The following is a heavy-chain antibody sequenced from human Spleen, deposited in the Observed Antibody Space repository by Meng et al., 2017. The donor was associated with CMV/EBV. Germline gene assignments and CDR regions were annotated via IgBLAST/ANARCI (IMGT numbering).Heavy chain of an antibody. CDR3: ARYSITIFGMVHYYYYGMDV. D-gene: IGHD3-3*01. CDR1: GYTFISNG. J-gene: IGHJ6*02. V-gene: IGHV1-18*01. Sequence: ASVKVSCKASGYTFISNGISWVRQAPGQGLEWMGWISAYNGNTDYTQKLQGRVTMTTDTSTSTAYMELRSLRSDDTAVYYCARYSITIFGMVHYYYYGMDVWGQGTTVTVSS. CDR2: ISAYNGNT.